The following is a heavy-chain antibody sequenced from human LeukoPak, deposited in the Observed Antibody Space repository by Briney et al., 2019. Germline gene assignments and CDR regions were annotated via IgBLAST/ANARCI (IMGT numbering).Heavy chain of an antibody. J-gene: IGHJ5*02. CDR2: IYYSGST. CDR1: GGSISSYY. Sequence: PSETLSVTCTVSGGSISSYYWSWIRQPPGKGLEWIGYIYYSGSTNYNPSLKSRVTISVDTSKNQFSLKLSSVTAADTAVYYCARGGGSYGPRYWFDPWGQGTLVTVSS. V-gene: IGHV4-59*01. D-gene: IGHD3-16*01. CDR3: ARGGGSYGPRYWFDP.